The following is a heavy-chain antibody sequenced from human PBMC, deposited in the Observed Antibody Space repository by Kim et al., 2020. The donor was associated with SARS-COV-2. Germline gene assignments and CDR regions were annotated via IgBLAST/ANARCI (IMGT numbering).Heavy chain of an antibody. CDR2: ISYDGSNK. Sequence: GGSLRLSCAASGFTFSSYGMHWVRQAPGKGLEWVAVISYDGSNKYYADSVKGRFTISRDNSKNTLYLQMNSLRAEDTAVYYCAKDLTDYYDSSGTGDAFDIWGQGTMVTVSS. V-gene: IGHV3-30*18. CDR3: AKDLTDYYDSSGTGDAFDI. J-gene: IGHJ3*02. CDR1: GFTFSSYG. D-gene: IGHD3-22*01.